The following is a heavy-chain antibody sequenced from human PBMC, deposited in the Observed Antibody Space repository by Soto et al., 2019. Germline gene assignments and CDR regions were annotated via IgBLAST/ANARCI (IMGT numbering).Heavy chain of an antibody. D-gene: IGHD2-15*01. V-gene: IGHV3-33*01. CDR2: IYYNGRNK. CDR1: EFPFSNFG. Sequence: QVQLVESGGGVVQPGRSLRLSCAASEFPFSNFGMHGVRQAPGKGLEGVAVIYYNGRNKNYADSVKGRFTISRDNSKNTLYLQMNSLRAEDTAVYYCARVDVVVAADAFDIWGQGTMVNVSS. CDR3: ARVDVVVAADAFDI. J-gene: IGHJ3*02.